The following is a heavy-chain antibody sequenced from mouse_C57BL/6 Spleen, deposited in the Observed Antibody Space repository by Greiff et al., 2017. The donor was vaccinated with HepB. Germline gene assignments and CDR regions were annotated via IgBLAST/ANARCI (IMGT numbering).Heavy chain of an antibody. J-gene: IGHJ4*01. D-gene: IGHD1-1*01. CDR2: ISSGSSTI. V-gene: IGHV5-17*01. Sequence: EVKLVESGGGLVKPGGSLKLSCAASGFTFSDYGMHWVRQAPEKGLEWVAYISSGSSTIYYADTVKGRFTISRDNAKNTLFLQMTSLRSEDTAMYYCTTVVPYYAMDYWGQGTSVTVSS. CDR3: TTVVPYYAMDY. CDR1: GFTFSDYG.